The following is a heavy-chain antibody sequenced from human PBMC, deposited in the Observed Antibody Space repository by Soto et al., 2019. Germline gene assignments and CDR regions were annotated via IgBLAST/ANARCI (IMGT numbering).Heavy chain of an antibody. CDR3: ARAVLDFWSGLNYYHGMDV. D-gene: IGHD3-3*01. Sequence: SVKVSCKASGGTFSSYAISWVRQAPGQGLEWMGGIIPIFGTANYAQKFQGRVTITADESTSTAYMELSSLRSEGTAVYYCARAVLDFWSGLNYYHGMDVWGQGTTVTVSS. CDR1: GGTFSSYA. CDR2: IIPIFGTA. V-gene: IGHV1-69*13. J-gene: IGHJ6*02.